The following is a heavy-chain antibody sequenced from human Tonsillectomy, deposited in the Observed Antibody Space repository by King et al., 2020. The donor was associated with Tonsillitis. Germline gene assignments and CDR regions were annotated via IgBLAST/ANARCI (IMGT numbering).Heavy chain of an antibody. V-gene: IGHV3-7*01. D-gene: IGHD3-10*01. CDR1: GFTFSSYW. CDR2: IKQDGSEK. J-gene: IGHJ6*02. CDR3: AGEPPGWFGERTYGMDV. Sequence: VQLVESGGGLVQPGGSLRLSCAASGFTFSSYWMSWVRQAPGKGLEWVANIKQDGSEKYYVDSVKGRFTISRDNAKNSLYLQMNSLRAEDTAVYYCAGEPPGWFGERTYGMDVWGQGTTVTVSS.